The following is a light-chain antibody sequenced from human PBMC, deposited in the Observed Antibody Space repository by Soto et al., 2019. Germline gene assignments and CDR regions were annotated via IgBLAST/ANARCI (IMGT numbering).Light chain of an antibody. CDR2: SDD. V-gene: IGLV1-44*01. Sequence: QSVLTQPPSASGTPGQRVTISCSGSNSNIGDKAVTWYQQIPGTAPKVVIHSDDQRPSRVPDRFSGSNSGNSASLAISAVQSDDEADYFCASWDDSLTLVFGGGTKVTVL. CDR3: ASWDDSLTLV. J-gene: IGLJ2*01. CDR1: NSNIGDKA.